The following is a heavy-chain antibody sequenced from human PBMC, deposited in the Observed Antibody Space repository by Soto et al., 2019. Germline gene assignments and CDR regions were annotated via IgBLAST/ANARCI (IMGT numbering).Heavy chain of an antibody. J-gene: IGHJ4*02. V-gene: IGHV1-3*01. CDR2: INAGNGNT. CDR3: ARDLGIVVVVAAPGGY. Sequence: QVQLVQSGAEVKKPGASVKVSCKASGYTFTSYAMHWVRQAPEQRLEWMGWINAGNGNTKYSQKFQGRVTITRDTSASTAYMELSSLRSEDTAVYYCARDLGIVVVVAAPGGYWGQGTLVTVSS. CDR1: GYTFTSYA. D-gene: IGHD2-15*01.